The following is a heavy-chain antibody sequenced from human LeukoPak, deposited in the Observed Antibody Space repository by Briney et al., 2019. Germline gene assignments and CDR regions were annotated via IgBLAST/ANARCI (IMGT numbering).Heavy chain of an antibody. J-gene: IGHJ5*02. Sequence: GGSLRLSCAASGFPFRSYAMHWVRQAPGKGLEWVAIISNDGSNKYYGDSVKDRFTISRDNSKNTLYLQMNSLRAEDAAVYYCARGGVVIGTLQLFDPWGQGTLVTVSS. CDR1: GFPFRSYA. CDR2: ISNDGSNK. D-gene: IGHD2-21*01. CDR3: ARGGVVIGTLQLFDP. V-gene: IGHV3-30-3*01.